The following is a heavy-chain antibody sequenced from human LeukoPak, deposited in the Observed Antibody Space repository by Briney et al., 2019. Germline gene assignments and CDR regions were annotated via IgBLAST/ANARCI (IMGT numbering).Heavy chain of an antibody. J-gene: IGHJ4*02. CDR2: IYYTGGT. Sequence: SETLSLTCSVSGGSITSSSYYWGWIRQPPEKGLEWIGSIYYTGGTNYSPSLKSRVTISVDTSKNQFSLKLSSVTAADTAVYYCARHGETRVTLVEVYYFDYWGQGTLVTVSS. D-gene: IGHD4-11*01. CDR1: GGSITSSSYY. CDR3: ARHGETRVTLVEVYYFDY. V-gene: IGHV4-39*01.